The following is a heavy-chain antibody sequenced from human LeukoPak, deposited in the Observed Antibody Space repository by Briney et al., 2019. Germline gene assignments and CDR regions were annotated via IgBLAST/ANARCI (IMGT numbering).Heavy chain of an antibody. CDR3: ARGGRVVVPAAGLDY. Sequence: ASVKVSCKASGYTFTGYYMHWVRQAPGQGLEWMGWINPNSGGTNYAQKFQGRVTMTRDTSISTAYMELSRLRSDDTAVHYCARGGRVVVPAAGLDYWGQGTLVTVSS. CDR1: GYTFTGYY. D-gene: IGHD2-2*01. CDR2: INPNSGGT. V-gene: IGHV1-2*02. J-gene: IGHJ4*02.